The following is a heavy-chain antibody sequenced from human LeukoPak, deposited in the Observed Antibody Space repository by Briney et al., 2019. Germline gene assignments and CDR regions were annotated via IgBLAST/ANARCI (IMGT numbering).Heavy chain of an antibody. V-gene: IGHV1-8*01. J-gene: IGHJ6*03. D-gene: IGHD6-6*01. CDR2: MNPNSGNT. Sequence: ASVKVSCKASGYTLTSYDINWVRQAPGQGLEWMGWMNPNSGNTGYAQKFQGRVSMTRNTSISTAYMELSSLRSEDTAVYYCARSIAGRSYYYYMDVWGKGTTVTVSS. CDR1: GYTLTSYD. CDR3: ARSIAGRSYYYYMDV.